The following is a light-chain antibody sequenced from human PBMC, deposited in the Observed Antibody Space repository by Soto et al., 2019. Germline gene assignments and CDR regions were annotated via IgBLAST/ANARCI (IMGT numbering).Light chain of an antibody. V-gene: IGKV3-20*01. Sequence: EIVLTQSPGTXSLSPGERATLSCRASQSVNNNYLAWYQQKPGQTPRLLVNGASNRATGIPDRFSGGGSGTDFTLTISSLEPEDFAVYYCQQYGLPPHSFGQGTRVEIK. J-gene: IGKJ2*01. CDR3: QQYGLPPHS. CDR2: GAS. CDR1: QSVNNNY.